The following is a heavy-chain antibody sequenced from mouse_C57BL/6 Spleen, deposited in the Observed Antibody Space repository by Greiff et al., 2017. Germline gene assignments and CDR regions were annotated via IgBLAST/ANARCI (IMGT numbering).Heavy chain of an antibody. CDR3: ARREDYYAMDY. CDR1: GYTFTSYW. CDR2: IDPSDSYT. V-gene: IGHV1-59*01. J-gene: IGHJ4*01. Sequence: QVQLQQPGAELVRPGTSVKLSCKASGYTFTSYWMHWVKQRPGQGLEWIGMIDPSDSYTNYNQKFKGKATLTVDTSSSTAYMQLSSLTSEDSAVYYCARREDYYAMDYWGQGTSVTVSS.